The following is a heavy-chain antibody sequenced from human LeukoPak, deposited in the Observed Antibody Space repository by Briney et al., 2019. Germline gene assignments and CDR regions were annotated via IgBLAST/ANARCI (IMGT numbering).Heavy chain of an antibody. CDR1: GGSISNYY. V-gene: IGHV4-59*01. J-gene: IGHJ4*02. D-gene: IGHD3-22*01. CDR3: ARNADDSSSYPYFDY. Sequence: SETLSLTCTVSGGSISNYYWSWIRQHPGKELEWIGYIYHSGSTNYNPSLKSRVTISQDTSKNQFSLKLSSVTAADTAVYYCARNADDSSSYPYFDYWGQGTLVTVSS. CDR2: IYHSGST.